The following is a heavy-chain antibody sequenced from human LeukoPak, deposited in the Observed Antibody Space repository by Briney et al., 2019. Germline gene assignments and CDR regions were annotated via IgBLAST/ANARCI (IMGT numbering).Heavy chain of an antibody. D-gene: IGHD3-22*01. V-gene: IGHV3-33*01. CDR1: GFTLSGYG. Sequence: PGGSLRLSCVASGFTLSGYGMHWVRQAPGKGLEWVAVIWYDGSNKYYADSVKGRFTISRDNSKNTLYLQMNSLRAEDTAVYYCARDFNGYSFDYWGQGTLVTVSS. CDR2: IWYDGSNK. J-gene: IGHJ4*02. CDR3: ARDFNGYSFDY.